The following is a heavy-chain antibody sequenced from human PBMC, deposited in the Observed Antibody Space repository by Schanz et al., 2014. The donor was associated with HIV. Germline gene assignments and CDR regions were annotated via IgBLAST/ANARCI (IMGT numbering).Heavy chain of an antibody. Sequence: QAQLVESGGGVVQPGKSLRLSCAASGFTFSNHGMNWVRQAPGKGLAWVALISYDGSNRYYSDSVKGRFTISRDNSNNTLYLQMNSLTVDDTAVYYCARVRNGMGVWGPGTTVTVSS. CDR1: GFTFSNHG. V-gene: IGHV3-30*03. J-gene: IGHJ6*02. CDR2: ISYDGSNR. CDR3: ARVRNGMGV.